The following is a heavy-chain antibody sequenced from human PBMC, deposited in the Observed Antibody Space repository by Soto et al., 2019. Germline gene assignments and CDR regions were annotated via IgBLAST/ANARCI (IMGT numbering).Heavy chain of an antibody. CDR2: ITYDGSNK. J-gene: IGHJ4*02. D-gene: IGHD1-7*01. CDR1: AFNFDNYG. V-gene: IGHV3-30*18. CDR3: AKDRVGGTFYTPLGF. Sequence: PWGSLRLSCQASAFNFDNYGMHWVRQAPGKGLVLVAVITYDGSNKYYADSVKGRFTISRDNSKNTLSLHLNTLKPEDTAVYHCAKDRVGGTFYTPLGFWGQGTLVTVSS.